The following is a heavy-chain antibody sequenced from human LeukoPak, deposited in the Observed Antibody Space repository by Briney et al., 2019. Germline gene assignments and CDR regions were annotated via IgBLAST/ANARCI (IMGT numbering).Heavy chain of an antibody. D-gene: IGHD2-15*01. J-gene: IGHJ5*02. CDR1: GFTFSSYS. CDR3: AKEGYDSWLDP. Sequence: AGGSLRLSCVASGFTFSSYSMTWVCQAPGKGLEWVSNIRSNGRDTYYADSVKGRFTISRDNSKNTVYLEMNKLRAEDTAVYYCAKEGYDSWLDPWGQGILVIVSS. V-gene: IGHV3-23*01. CDR2: IRSNGRDT.